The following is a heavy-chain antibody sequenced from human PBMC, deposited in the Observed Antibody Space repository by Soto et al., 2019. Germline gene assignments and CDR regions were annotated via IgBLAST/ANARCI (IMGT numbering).Heavy chain of an antibody. CDR3: AKGEDILTGYYDY. CDR2: ISYDGSNK. V-gene: IGHV3-30*18. D-gene: IGHD3-9*01. J-gene: IGHJ4*02. Sequence: GGSLRLSCAASGFTFSSYGMHWVRQAPGKGLEWVAVISYDGSNKYYADSVKGRFTISRDNSKNTLYLQMNSLRAEDTAVYYCAKGEDILTGYYDYWGQGTLVTVSS. CDR1: GFTFSSYG.